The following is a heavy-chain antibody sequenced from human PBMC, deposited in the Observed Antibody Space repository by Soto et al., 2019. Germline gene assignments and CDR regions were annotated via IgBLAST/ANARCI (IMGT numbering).Heavy chain of an antibody. Sequence: QVQLQQSGPGLVKPSQTLSLTCAISGDSVSSNSVAWNWIRQSPSRGLEWLGRTYYRSKWYNDYAVSVKSRITINAATSKNHFSLQLNSVTPEDTAVYYCARVRYGSGDYYYGMDVWGQGTTVTVSS. D-gene: IGHD3-10*01. CDR1: GDSVSSNSVA. J-gene: IGHJ6*02. CDR2: TYYRSKWYN. V-gene: IGHV6-1*01. CDR3: ARVRYGSGDYYYGMDV.